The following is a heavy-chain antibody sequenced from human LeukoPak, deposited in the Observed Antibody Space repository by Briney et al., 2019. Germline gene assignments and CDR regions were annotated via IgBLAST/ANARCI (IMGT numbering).Heavy chain of an antibody. Sequence: ASVKVSCKASGYTFTGYYMHWVRQAPGQGLEWMGWINPNSGDTNYAQKFQGRVTMTRDTSISTAYMEPSRLRSDDTAVYYCARAIDDGDYVGYYYYMDVWGKGTTVTISS. CDR3: ARAIDDGDYVGYYYYMDV. D-gene: IGHD4-17*01. CDR1: GYTFTGYY. V-gene: IGHV1-2*02. CDR2: INPNSGDT. J-gene: IGHJ6*03.